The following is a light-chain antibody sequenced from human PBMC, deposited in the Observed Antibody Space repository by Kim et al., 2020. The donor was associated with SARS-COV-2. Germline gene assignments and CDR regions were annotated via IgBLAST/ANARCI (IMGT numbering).Light chain of an antibody. Sequence: VRLTCTRGSGHSSYAIAWHQQQPEKSPRYLMKLNSDGSHSKWDGIPDRFSGTSSGAERYLTISSLQSEDEADYYCQTWGTGINWVFGGGTQLTVL. CDR1: SGHSSYA. CDR3: QTWGTGINWV. V-gene: IGLV4-69*01. CDR2: LNSDGSH. J-gene: IGLJ3*02.